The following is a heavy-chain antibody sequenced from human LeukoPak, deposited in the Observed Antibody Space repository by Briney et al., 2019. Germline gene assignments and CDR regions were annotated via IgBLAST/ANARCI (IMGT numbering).Heavy chain of an antibody. CDR2: IKSKTDGGTA. CDR1: GFTFSNAW. D-gene: IGHD3-3*01. Sequence: PGGSLRLSCTASGFTFSNAWMTWVRQPPGKGLEWVGRIKSKTDGGTADYAAPVKGRFTISRDDSENTLHLEMNNLKTEDTAVYYCVTSDLFGVKNYYYGMDVRGQGTSVTVSS. V-gene: IGHV3-15*01. CDR3: VTSDLFGVKNYYYGMDV. J-gene: IGHJ6*02.